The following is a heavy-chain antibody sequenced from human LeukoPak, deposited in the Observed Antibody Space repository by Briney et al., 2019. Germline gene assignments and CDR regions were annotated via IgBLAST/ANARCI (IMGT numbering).Heavy chain of an antibody. D-gene: IGHD3-10*01. V-gene: IGHV1-69*13. CDR1: GGTFISYA. J-gene: IGHJ4*02. CDR3: ARDLEFVYYASGRGDY. Sequence: GASVKVSCKASGGTFISYAISWVRQAPGQGLEWMGGIIPIFGTANRAQKFQGRVTITADESTRTAYMELSSLRSADTPVYYCARDLEFVYYASGRGDYWGQGTLVTVSS. CDR2: IIPIFGTA.